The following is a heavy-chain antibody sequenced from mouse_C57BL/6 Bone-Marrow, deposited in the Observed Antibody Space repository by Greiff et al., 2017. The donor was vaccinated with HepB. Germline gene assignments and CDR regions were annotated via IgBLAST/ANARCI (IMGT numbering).Heavy chain of an antibody. V-gene: IGHV5-2*01. CDR2: INSDGGST. J-gene: IGHJ2*01. CDR3: ARQDYDYGRDY. Sequence: EVQGVESGGGLVQPGESLKLSCESNEYEFPSHDMSWVRKTPEKRLELVAAINSDGGSTYYPDTMERRFIIARDNTKKTRYLQMSSLRSEDTALYYCARQDYDYGRDYWGQGTTLTVSS. D-gene: IGHD2-4*01. CDR1: EYEFPSHD.